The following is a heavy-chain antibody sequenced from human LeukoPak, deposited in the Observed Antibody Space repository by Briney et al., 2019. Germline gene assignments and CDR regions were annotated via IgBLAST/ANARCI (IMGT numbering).Heavy chain of an antibody. CDR2: ISYDGSNK. CDR1: GFTFSSYA. V-gene: IGHV3-30*01. D-gene: IGHD6-6*01. J-gene: IGHJ4*02. Sequence: GGSLRLSCAASGFTFSSYAMHWVRQAPGKGLEWVAVISYDGSNKYYADSVEGRFTISRDNSKNTLYLQMNSLRAEDTAVYYCARSFFKYSSSSPFDYWGQGTLVTVSS. CDR3: ARSFFKYSSSSPFDY.